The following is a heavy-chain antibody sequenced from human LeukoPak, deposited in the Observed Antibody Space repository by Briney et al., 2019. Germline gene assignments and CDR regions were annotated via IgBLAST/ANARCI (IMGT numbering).Heavy chain of an antibody. J-gene: IGHJ6*03. CDR2: ISSSGSTI. V-gene: IGHV3-11*04. Sequence: GGSLRLSCAASGFTFSDYYMSWIRQAPGKGLEWVSYISSSGSTIYYADSVKGRFTISRDNAKNTLYLQMNSLRAEDTAVYYCARDQSPSRLYYYMDVWGKGTTVTVSS. D-gene: IGHD6-25*01. CDR1: GFTFSDYY. CDR3: ARDQSPSRLYYYMDV.